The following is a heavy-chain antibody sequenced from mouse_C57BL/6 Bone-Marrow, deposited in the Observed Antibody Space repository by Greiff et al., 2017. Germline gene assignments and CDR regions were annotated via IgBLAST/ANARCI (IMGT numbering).Heavy chain of an antibody. J-gene: IGHJ2*01. CDR2: ISSGGSYT. CDR3: ARGYYYGSSLFDY. CDR1: GFTFSSYA. V-gene: IGHV5-9-4*01. D-gene: IGHD1-1*01. Sequence: VQLKESGGGLVKPGGSLKLSCAASGFTFSSYAMSWVRQSPEKRLEWVAEISSGGSYTYSPDTVTGRFTISRDNDKNTLYLEMRSLRSEDTVMYYCARGYYYGSSLFDYWGQGTTLTVSS.